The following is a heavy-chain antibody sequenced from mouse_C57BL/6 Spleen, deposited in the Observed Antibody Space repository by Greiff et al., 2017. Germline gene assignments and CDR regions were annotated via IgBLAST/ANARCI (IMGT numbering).Heavy chain of an antibody. CDR2: IDPSDSET. CDR3: GRNDYYGSSRYYIDY. Sequence: QVQLHQPGAELVRPGSSVKLSCKASGYTFTSYWMHWVKQRPIQGLEWIGNIDPSDSETHYTQKFKDKATLTVDNSSSTAYMPLSSLTSEDSAVYYCGRNDYYGSSRYYIDYWGQGTSLTVSS. D-gene: IGHD1-1*01. V-gene: IGHV1-52*01. CDR1: GYTFTSYW. J-gene: IGHJ2*02.